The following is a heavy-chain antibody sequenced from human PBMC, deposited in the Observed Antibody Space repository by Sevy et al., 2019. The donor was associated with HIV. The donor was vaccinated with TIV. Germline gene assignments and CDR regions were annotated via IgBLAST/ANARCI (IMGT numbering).Heavy chain of an antibody. Sequence: GGSLRLSCTASGFIFDSYGMSWVRQAPGKGMEWVSGISGSGGGIYYADSVKGRFTISRDNFKNTLYLQMNSLRAEDTAVYYCRGVGTTTNSDYWGQGTLVTVSS. D-gene: IGHD1-26*01. CDR2: ISGSGGGI. CDR3: RGVGTTTNSDY. V-gene: IGHV3-23*01. J-gene: IGHJ4*02. CDR1: GFIFDSYG.